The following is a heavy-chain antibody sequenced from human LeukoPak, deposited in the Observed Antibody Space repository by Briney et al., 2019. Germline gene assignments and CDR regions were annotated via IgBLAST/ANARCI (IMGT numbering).Heavy chain of an antibody. J-gene: IGHJ4*02. CDR3: VRDRGGASVDY. D-gene: IGHD3-16*01. CDR1: GFTFTGYW. V-gene: IGHV3-7*01. Sequence: GGSLRLSCAASGFTFTGYWISWVRQAPGKGLEWVANIKQDASEEYYVDSVKGRFTISRDNAKNSLYLQMNSLRAEDTAVYYCVRDRGGASVDYWGQRTLVTVSS. CDR2: IKQDASEE.